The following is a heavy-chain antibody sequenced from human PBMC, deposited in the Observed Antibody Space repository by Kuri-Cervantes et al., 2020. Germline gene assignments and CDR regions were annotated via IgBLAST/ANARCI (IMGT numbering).Heavy chain of an antibody. CDR2: IYPGDSDT. D-gene: IGHD2-2*01. V-gene: IGHV5-51*01. CDR3: ARHTSLTSFDD. Sequence: NVSCKGSGYSFTSYWIGWVRQMPGKGLEWMGIIYPGDSDTRYSPSFQGQVTISADKSISTAYLQWSSLKASDTAMYYCARHTSLTSFDDWGQGTLVTVSS. J-gene: IGHJ4*02. CDR1: GYSFTSYW.